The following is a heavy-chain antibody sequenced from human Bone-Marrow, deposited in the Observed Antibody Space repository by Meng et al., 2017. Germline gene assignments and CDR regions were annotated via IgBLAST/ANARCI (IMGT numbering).Heavy chain of an antibody. CDR1: GFTFSSYA. V-gene: IGHV3-23*01. J-gene: IGHJ4*02. D-gene: IGHD2-21*02. Sequence: GESLKISCAASGFTFSSYAMSWVRQAPGKGLEWVSAISGSGGSTYYADSVKGRFTISRDNSKNTLYLQMNSLRAEDTAVYYCAKRVTAPDYWGQGTLVTGAS. CDR2: ISGSGGST. CDR3: AKRVTAPDY.